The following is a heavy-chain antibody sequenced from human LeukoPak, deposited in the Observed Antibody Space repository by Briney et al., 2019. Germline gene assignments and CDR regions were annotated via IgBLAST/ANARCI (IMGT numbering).Heavy chain of an antibody. J-gene: IGHJ5*02. D-gene: IGHD3-10*01. Sequence: PGGSLRLSCAASGFTFSSYWMHWVRQAPGKGLVWVSRINSDGSSTSYADSVKGRFTISRDNAKNTLYLQMNSLRAEDTAVYYCARAYGSGSYRFDPWGQGTLVTVSS. V-gene: IGHV3-74*01. CDR2: INSDGSST. CDR3: ARAYGSGSYRFDP. CDR1: GFTFSSYW.